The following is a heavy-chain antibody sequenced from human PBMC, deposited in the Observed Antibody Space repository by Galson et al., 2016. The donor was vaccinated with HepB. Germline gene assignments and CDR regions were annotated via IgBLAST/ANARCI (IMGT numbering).Heavy chain of an antibody. CDR1: GYTFTSFT. V-gene: IGHV1-18*01. J-gene: IGHJ4*02. CDR2: ITDYNGNT. Sequence: SVKVSCKASGYTFTSFTTGWVRQAPGQGLEWLGWITDYNGNTNYAQKLQGRVTMTTDTSTSTAYMQLRSLRSDDTAVYYCARIGYDNSGYFPDFWGQGTLVTVSS. D-gene: IGHD3-22*01. CDR3: ARIGYDNSGYFPDF.